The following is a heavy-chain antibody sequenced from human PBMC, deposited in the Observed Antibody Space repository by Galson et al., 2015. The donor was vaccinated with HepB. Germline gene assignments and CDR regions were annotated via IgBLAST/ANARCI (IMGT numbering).Heavy chain of an antibody. V-gene: IGHV3-23*01. CDR2: INGRGFTR. Sequence: SLRLSRAGSGFIFRHHAMAWIRQAPGTGLEWVSGINGRGFTRSYSDAVKGRFSISRDNSKDTVFLQMDNLRPEDTAVYYCVKEGAWFGGDWFDPWGQGALVTVS. D-gene: IGHD3-16*01. CDR3: VKEGAWFGGDWFDP. CDR1: GFIFRHHA. J-gene: IGHJ5*02.